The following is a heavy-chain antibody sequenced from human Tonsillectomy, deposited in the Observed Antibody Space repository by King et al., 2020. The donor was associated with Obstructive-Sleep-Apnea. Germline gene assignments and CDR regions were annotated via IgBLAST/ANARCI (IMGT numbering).Heavy chain of an antibody. D-gene: IGHD6-19*01. J-gene: IGHJ3*02. Sequence: QLVQSGGGVVQPGRSLRLSCAASGFTFSSYGMHWVRQAPGKGLEWVAVIWYDGSNKYYADSVKGRFTISRDNSKNTLYLQMNSLRAEDTAVYYCARDPIAVAGTGAFDIWGQGTMVTVSS. V-gene: IGHV3-33*01. CDR2: IWYDGSNK. CDR3: ARDPIAVAGTGAFDI. CDR1: GFTFSSYG.